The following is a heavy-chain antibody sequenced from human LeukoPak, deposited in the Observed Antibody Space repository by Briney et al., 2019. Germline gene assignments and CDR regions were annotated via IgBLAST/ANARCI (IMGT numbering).Heavy chain of an antibody. J-gene: IGHJ5*02. CDR2: IYPTGST. D-gene: IGHD2-2*01. Sequence: SETLSLTCTVSGGSITSNYWSWIRQPAGKGLEWIGHIYPTGSTNYNPSLKSRVTMSVDTSKNQFSLKLTSMTAADTAVYYCAKDPSGTRGWFDPWGQGTLVTVSS. CDR1: GGSITSNY. V-gene: IGHV4-4*07. CDR3: AKDPSGTRGWFDP.